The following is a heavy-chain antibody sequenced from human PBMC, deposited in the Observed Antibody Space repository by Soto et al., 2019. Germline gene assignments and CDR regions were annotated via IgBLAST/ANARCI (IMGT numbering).Heavy chain of an antibody. CDR1: GYTFTSYA. CDR3: AREGAANLNYDFWSGYYQGDFDY. Sequence: ASVKVSCKASGYTFTSYAMHWVRQAPGQRLEWMGWINAGNGNTKYSQKFQGRVTMTRDTSISTAYMELSRLRSDDTAVYYCAREGAANLNYDFWSGYYQGDFDYWGQGTLVTVSS. CDR2: INAGNGNT. D-gene: IGHD3-3*01. J-gene: IGHJ4*02. V-gene: IGHV1-3*01.